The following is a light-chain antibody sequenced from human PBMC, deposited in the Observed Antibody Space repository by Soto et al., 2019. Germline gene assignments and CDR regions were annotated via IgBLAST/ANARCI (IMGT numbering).Light chain of an antibody. CDR1: SSDIGAYNF. J-gene: IGLJ2*01. CDR3: TSWTTSTTII. Sequence: QSVLTQPASVSGSPGQSITISCTGTSSDIGAYNFVSWYQQHPGKAPKLMLYDVNIRPSGVSNRFSGSKSGNTASLTISGLQAEDEADYSSTSWTTSTTIIFGGGTKVTVL. CDR2: DVN. V-gene: IGLV2-14*03.